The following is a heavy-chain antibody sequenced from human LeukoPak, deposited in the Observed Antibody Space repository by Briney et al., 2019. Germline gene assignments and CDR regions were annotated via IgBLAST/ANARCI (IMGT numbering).Heavy chain of an antibody. J-gene: IGHJ6*03. D-gene: IGHD4-11*01. CDR1: GGSISSYY. CDR3: AREDYRRYYYYMDV. V-gene: IGHV4-59*01. Sequence: PSETLSLTCTVSGGSISSYYWSWIRQPPGKGLEWIGYIYYSGSTNYNPSLKSRVTISVDTSKNHFSLNLSSVTAADTAVYCCAREDYRRYYYYMDVWGKGTTVTVSS. CDR2: IYYSGST.